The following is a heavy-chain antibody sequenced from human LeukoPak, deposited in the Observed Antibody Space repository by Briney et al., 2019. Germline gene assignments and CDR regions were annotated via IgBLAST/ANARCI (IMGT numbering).Heavy chain of an antibody. CDR3: ARDLGKGTWYQLPH. Sequence: GSLRLSCAASGFTFSSYWMSWIRQPAGKGLEWIGRIYTSGSTNYNPSLKSRVTMSVDTSKNQFSLKLSSVTAADTAVYYCARDLGKGTWYQLPHWGQGTLVTVSS. D-gene: IGHD2-2*01. V-gene: IGHV4-4*07. CDR1: GFTFSSYW. CDR2: IYTSGST. J-gene: IGHJ4*02.